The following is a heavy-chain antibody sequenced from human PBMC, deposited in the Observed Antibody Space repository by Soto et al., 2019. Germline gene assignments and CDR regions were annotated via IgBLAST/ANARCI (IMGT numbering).Heavy chain of an antibody. CDR1: GGSISSYY. CDR2: IYYSGST. Sequence: SETLSLTCTVSGGSISSYYWSWIRQPPGKGLEWIGYIYYSGSTNYNPSLKSRVTISVDTSKNQFSLKLSSVTAADTAVYYCARDRLRSLDYWGQGTLVTVSS. J-gene: IGHJ4*02. D-gene: IGHD4-17*01. CDR3: ARDRLRSLDY. V-gene: IGHV4-59*01.